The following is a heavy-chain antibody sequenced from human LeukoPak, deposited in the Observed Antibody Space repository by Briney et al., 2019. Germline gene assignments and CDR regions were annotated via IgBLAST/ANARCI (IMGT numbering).Heavy chain of an antibody. CDR2: IYRDGQT. Sequence: GGSLRLSCAASGFTFSSYWMSWVRQAPGKGLEWVSVIYRDGQTYEADSVRGRFTISRDSFENMVYLQMNSLRVEDTAVYYCARDSSGKGTWYFDLWGRGTLVTVSS. CDR3: ARDSSGKGTWYFDL. CDR1: GFTFSSYW. D-gene: IGHD2-15*01. V-gene: IGHV3-53*01. J-gene: IGHJ2*01.